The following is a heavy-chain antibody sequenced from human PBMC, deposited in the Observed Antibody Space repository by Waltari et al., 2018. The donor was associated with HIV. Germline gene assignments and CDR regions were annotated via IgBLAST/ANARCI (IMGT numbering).Heavy chain of an antibody. J-gene: IGHJ6*02. CDR3: VKEHQYSHPWYSYYGMDV. D-gene: IGHD1-26*01. V-gene: IGHV3-23*01. CDR2: NSGSGDST. Sequence: GALVQPGGSLRLSCAASGFTFSNYAMNWVRRAPGKGLEWVSANSGSGDSTYYADSVKGRFTISRDNSKNTLYLQMNSLRAEDTAVYFCVKEHQYSHPWYSYYGMDVWGQGTTVTVSS. CDR1: GFTFSNYA.